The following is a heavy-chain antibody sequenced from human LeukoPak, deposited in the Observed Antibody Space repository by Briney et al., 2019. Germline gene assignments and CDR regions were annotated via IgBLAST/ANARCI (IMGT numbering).Heavy chain of an antibody. CDR2: IIPMFGTA. CDR1: GGTSSRDA. Sequence: SVKVSCKASGGTSSRDAVSWVRQAPGQGLEWMGRIIPMFGTANYAQNLQDRVTITTDESTTTAYMELSSLRSEDTAVYYCARGRPNSSPSDWGQGTLVTVSS. V-gene: IGHV1-69*05. D-gene: IGHD6-13*01. CDR3: ARGRPNSSPSD. J-gene: IGHJ4*02.